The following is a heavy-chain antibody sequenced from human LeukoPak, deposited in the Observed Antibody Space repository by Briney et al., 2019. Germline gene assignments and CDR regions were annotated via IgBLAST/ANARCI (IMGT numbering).Heavy chain of an antibody. CDR1: GFTFSSYG. V-gene: IGHV3-33*01. J-gene: IGHJ4*02. Sequence: GGSLRLSCAASGFTFSSYGMHWVRQAPGKGLEWVAVIWYDGSNKYYADSVKGRFTTSRDNSKNTLYLQMNSLRAEDTAVYYCARDAPRLVGATPFDYWGQGTLVTVSS. CDR2: IWYDGSNK. CDR3: ARDAPRLVGATPFDY. D-gene: IGHD1-26*01.